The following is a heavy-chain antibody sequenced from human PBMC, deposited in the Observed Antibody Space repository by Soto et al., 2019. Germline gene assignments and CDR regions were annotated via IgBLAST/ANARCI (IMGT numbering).Heavy chain of an antibody. J-gene: IGHJ6*03. V-gene: IGHV3-74*01. Sequence: GSLRISCEDAGFSCSVYRMEWVRKAPGKGLVWVSRIRSDGGTNYADSVKGRFTVSRDNAKNTLYLQMNSLRAEDSAVYYCAREQKNEATTTQIYTLVLGKAPPVSV. CDR1: GFSCSVYR. CDR2: IRSDGGT. D-gene: IGHD1-1*01. CDR3: AREQKNEATTTQIYTLV.